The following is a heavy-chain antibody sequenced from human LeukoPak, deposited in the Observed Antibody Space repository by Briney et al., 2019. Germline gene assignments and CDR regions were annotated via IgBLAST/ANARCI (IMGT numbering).Heavy chain of an antibody. D-gene: IGHD6-13*01. V-gene: IGHV1-18*01. CDR3: ARDRGYSSSENDVY. J-gene: IGHJ4*02. CDR2: ISAYNGNT. CDR1: GYTFTSYG. Sequence: ASVKVSCKASGYTFTSYGISWVRQAPGQGLEWMGWISAYNGNTNYAQNLQGRVTMTTDTSTRTAYMELRSLRFDVPAVYHIARDRGYSSSENDVYWGEGTLVTVSS.